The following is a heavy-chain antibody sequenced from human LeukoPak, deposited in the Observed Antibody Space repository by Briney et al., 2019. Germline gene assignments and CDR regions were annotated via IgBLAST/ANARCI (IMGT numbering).Heavy chain of an antibody. D-gene: IGHD3-22*01. V-gene: IGHV1-69*13. CDR3: VRDGSYYDSSGYYYLY. CDR1: GGTFSSYA. Sequence: VASVKVSCKASGGTFSSYAISWVRQAPGQGLEWMGAITPMFGTANYAQKFQGRVTITADESTSTAYMELSSLRSEDTAVYYCVRDGSYYDSSGYYYLYWGQGTLVTVSS. J-gene: IGHJ4*02. CDR2: ITPMFGTA.